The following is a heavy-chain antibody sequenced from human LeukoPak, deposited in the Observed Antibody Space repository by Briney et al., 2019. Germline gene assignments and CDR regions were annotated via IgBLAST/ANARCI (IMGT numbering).Heavy chain of an antibody. D-gene: IGHD2-15*01. V-gene: IGHV4-59*08. J-gene: IGHJ6*02. Sequence: KASETLSLTCTVSGGSISSYYWSWIRQPPGKGLEWIGYIYYSGSTNYNPSLKSRVTISVDTSKNQFSLKLSSVTAADTAVYYCARRYRYCSGGSCRYYYYGMDVWGQGTTVTVSS. CDR1: GGSISSYY. CDR3: ARRYRYCSGGSCRYYYYGMDV. CDR2: IYYSGST.